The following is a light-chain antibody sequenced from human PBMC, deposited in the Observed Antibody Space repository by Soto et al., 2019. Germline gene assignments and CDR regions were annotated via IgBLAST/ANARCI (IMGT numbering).Light chain of an antibody. V-gene: IGKV3-20*01. Sequence: EIVLTQSPGTLSLSPGERATLSCRASQSINNRYLAWYQQKPGQAPRLLIYAASSRATCIPDRFSGSGSGTDFTLPISRLEPEDFSVYYCQQFGSSPGFTFGPGTKVDIK. CDR2: AAS. J-gene: IGKJ3*01. CDR3: QQFGSSPGFT. CDR1: QSINNRY.